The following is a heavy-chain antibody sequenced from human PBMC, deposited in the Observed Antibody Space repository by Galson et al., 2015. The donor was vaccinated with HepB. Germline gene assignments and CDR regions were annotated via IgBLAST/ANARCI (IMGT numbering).Heavy chain of an antibody. CDR1: GYTFTSYA. CDR2: INAGNGNT. D-gene: IGHD2-15*01. J-gene: IGHJ2*01. CDR3: ARLGYCSGGSCYAGYWYFDL. Sequence: SVKVSCKASGYTFTSYAMHWVRQAPGQRLEWMGWINAGNGNTKYSQKFQGRVTITRDTSASTAYMELSSLRSEDTAVYYCARLGYCSGGSCYAGYWYFDLWGRGTLVTVSS. V-gene: IGHV1-3*01.